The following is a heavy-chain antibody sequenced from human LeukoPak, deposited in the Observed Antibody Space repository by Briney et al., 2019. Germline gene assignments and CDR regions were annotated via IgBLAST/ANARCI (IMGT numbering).Heavy chain of an antibody. Sequence: QPGRSLRLSCAASGFTFSSYGMHWVRQAPGKRLEWVAVISYDGSNKYYADSVKGRFTISRDNSKTTLYLQMNSLRAEDTAMYYCAKLSGRSRGMQLWYHFDYWGQGTLVTVSS. J-gene: IGHJ4*02. V-gene: IGHV3-30*18. CDR2: ISYDGSNK. CDR3: AKLSGRSRGMQLWYHFDY. D-gene: IGHD5-18*01. CDR1: GFTFSSYG.